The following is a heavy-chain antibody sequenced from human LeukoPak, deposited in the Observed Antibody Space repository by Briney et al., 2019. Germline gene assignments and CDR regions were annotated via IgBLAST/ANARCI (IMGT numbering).Heavy chain of an antibody. V-gene: IGHV4-39*01. Sequence: SETLSLTCTVSGGFISSSSYYWDWIRQPPGKGLEWIGSIYYSGSTNYNPSLKSRVAISVDTSKNQFSLKLSSVTAADTAVFYCARKRGYYFDYWGQGTLVTVSS. J-gene: IGHJ4*02. CDR2: IYYSGST. CDR1: GGFISSSSYY. CDR3: ARKRGYYFDY. D-gene: IGHD3-16*01.